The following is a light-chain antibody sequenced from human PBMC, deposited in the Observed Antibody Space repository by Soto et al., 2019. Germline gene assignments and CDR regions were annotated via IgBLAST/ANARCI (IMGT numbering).Light chain of an antibody. J-gene: IGKJ4*01. CDR3: QQSYTSPLT. CDR2: AAS. CDR1: QSISNN. V-gene: IGKV1-39*01. Sequence: DIQMTQSPSSLSASVGDRVTVTCRASQSISNNLNWYQKKQGKAPTLLIFAASTLQTGVPSRFSGSGFGTDFTLTISSLQLEDFPTYYCQQSYTSPLTFGGGTKVDVK.